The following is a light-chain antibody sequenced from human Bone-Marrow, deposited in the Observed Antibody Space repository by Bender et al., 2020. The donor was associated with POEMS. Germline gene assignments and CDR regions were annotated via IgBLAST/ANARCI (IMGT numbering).Light chain of an antibody. CDR1: ANDIGGYIY. Sequence: QSALTQPPSVSGSPGQSVTISCTGTANDIGGYIYVSWYRQRPDTPPQLILYDINKGASGVPGRFSGSKSGNTASLTISGLQNEDEADYYCCSFAGTPWIFGGGTRLTVL. CDR3: CSFAGTPWI. J-gene: IGLJ2*01. CDR2: DIN. V-gene: IGLV2-11*01.